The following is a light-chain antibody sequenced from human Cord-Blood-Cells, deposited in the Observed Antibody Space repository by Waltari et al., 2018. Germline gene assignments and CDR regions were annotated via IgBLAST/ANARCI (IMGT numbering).Light chain of an antibody. CDR2: DAS. Sequence: EIVLTQSPATLSLSPGERATLSCRASQSVSSYLAWYQQKPGQAPRLLIYDASNSATGMPARFSGSGSGTDFTLTISSLEPEDFAVYYCQQRSNWPMYTFGQGTKLEIK. J-gene: IGKJ2*01. CDR1: QSVSSY. CDR3: QQRSNWPMYT. V-gene: IGKV3-11*01.